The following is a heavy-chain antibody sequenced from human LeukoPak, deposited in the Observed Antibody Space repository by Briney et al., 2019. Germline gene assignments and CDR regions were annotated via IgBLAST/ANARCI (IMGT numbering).Heavy chain of an antibody. V-gene: IGHV3-48*03. CDR3: ARGRMVRGAPEAPN. J-gene: IGHJ4*02. CDR1: GFTFSSYE. D-gene: IGHD3-10*01. CDR2: ISSSGSTI. Sequence: PGGSLRLSCAASGFTFSSYEMNWVRQAPGKGLEWVSYISSSGSTIYYADSVKGRFTISRDNAKNSLYLHMNSLRAEDTAVYYCARGRMVRGAPEAPNWGQGTLVTVSS.